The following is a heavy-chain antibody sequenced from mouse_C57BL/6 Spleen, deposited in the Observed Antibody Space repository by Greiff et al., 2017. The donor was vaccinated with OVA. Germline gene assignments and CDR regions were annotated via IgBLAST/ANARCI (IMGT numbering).Heavy chain of an antibody. Sequence: QVQLKQPGAELVRPGSSVKLSCKASGYTFTSYWMDWVKQRPGQGLEWIGNIYPSDSETHYNQKFKDKATLTVDKSSSTAYMQLSSLTSEDSAVYYCASGEGYDYDGFAYWGQGTLVTVSA. CDR1: GYTFTSYW. J-gene: IGHJ3*01. CDR3: ASGEGYDYDGFAY. V-gene: IGHV1-61*01. D-gene: IGHD2-4*01. CDR2: IYPSDSET.